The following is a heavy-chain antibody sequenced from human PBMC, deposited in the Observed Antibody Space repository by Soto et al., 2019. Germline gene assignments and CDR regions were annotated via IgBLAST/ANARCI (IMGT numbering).Heavy chain of an antibody. Sequence: GGSLRLSCAASGSTFSSYGMHWVRQAPGKGLEWVAVIWYDGSNKYYADSVKGRFTISRDNSKNTLYLQMNSLRAEDTAVYYCARAGGGYDYVWGSYRLNYYYGMDVWGQGTTVTVSS. D-gene: IGHD3-16*02. CDR1: GSTFSSYG. CDR3: ARAGGGYDYVWGSYRLNYYYGMDV. CDR2: IWYDGSNK. V-gene: IGHV3-33*01. J-gene: IGHJ6*02.